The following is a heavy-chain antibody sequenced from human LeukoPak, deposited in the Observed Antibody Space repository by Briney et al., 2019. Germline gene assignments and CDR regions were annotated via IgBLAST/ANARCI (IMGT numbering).Heavy chain of an antibody. Sequence: TGVSLRLSCAASGFTFSSHSMNWARQAPGKGLEWVSSISSSSSYIYSADSVKGRFTISRDNAKNSLYRQMNCLRAEDTAVYYCARELSGSYLPWGQGTLVTVSS. V-gene: IGHV3-21*01. CDR2: ISSSSSYI. CDR1: GFTFSSHS. CDR3: ARELSGSYLP. J-gene: IGHJ5*02. D-gene: IGHD1-26*01.